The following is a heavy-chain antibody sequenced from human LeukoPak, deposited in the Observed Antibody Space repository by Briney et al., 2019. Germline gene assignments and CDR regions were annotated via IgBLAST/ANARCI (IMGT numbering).Heavy chain of an antibody. V-gene: IGHV4-4*07. D-gene: IGHD1-14*01. CDR1: GGSFSNYY. CDR2: IYTSGSS. CDR3: ARQPPQYYGMDV. J-gene: IGHJ6*02. Sequence: SGTLSLTCTVSGGSFSNYYWSWVRQPAGKGLEWLGRIYTSGSSNYNPSVKSRVTMSVDTSNNQFSLKLTSVTAADTAVYYCARQPPQYYGMDVWGQGTTVTVSS.